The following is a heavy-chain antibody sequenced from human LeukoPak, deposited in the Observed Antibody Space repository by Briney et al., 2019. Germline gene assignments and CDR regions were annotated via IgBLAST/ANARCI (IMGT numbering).Heavy chain of an antibody. J-gene: IGHJ4*02. D-gene: IGHD2-2*01. CDR1: GFTFSSYS. Sequence: GGSLRLSCAASGFTFSSYSMNWVRQAPGKGLEWVSSISSSSRYIYYADSVKGRFTISRDNAKNSLYLQMSSLRAEDTAVYYCAREIGYCSSTSCPNDYWGQGTLVTVSS. V-gene: IGHV3-21*01. CDR2: ISSSSRYI. CDR3: AREIGYCSSTSCPNDY.